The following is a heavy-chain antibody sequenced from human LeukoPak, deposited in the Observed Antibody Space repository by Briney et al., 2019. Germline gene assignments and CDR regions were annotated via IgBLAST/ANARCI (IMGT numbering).Heavy chain of an antibody. CDR2: LYGGGTT. D-gene: IGHD5-24*01. Sequence: PGGSLRLSCAASGFTVSSYYMSWVRQAPGKGLEWVSVLYGGGTTFYTDSVKGRFTISRDNSKNTLYLQMNSLRAEDTAVYYCARAGDGYPWLWDYWGQGTLVTVSS. J-gene: IGHJ4*02. CDR1: GFTVSSYY. V-gene: IGHV3-53*01. CDR3: ARAGDGYPWLWDY.